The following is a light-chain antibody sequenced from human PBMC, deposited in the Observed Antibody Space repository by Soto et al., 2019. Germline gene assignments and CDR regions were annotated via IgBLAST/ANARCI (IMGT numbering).Light chain of an antibody. Sequence: QCVLTQPASVSGPPGQSIIISCTGTSSDVGRYNLVSWYQQHPGKAPKLMIYGGSERPSGVSDRFSGSKSGNTASLAISGLQPEDESDYYCCSYGGSTTLYVFGSGTNVTVL. CDR2: GGS. J-gene: IGLJ1*01. CDR1: SSDVGRYNL. CDR3: CSYGGSTTLYV. V-gene: IGLV2-23*01.